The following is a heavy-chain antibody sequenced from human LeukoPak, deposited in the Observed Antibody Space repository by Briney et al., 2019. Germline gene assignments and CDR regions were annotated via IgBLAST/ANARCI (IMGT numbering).Heavy chain of an antibody. J-gene: IGHJ5*02. V-gene: IGHV3-15*01. D-gene: IGHD1-26*01. Sequence: GGSLRLSCAASGFAFSNAWMNWVRQAPGKGLEWVGRIKRKTDGGTTDYAAPLKGRVTISRDDSKSTLYLRMNSLKPDDTAVYFCTKGIVGASTDWFDPWGQGTLVTVSS. CDR2: IKRKTDGGTT. CDR1: GFAFSNAW. CDR3: TKGIVGASTDWFDP.